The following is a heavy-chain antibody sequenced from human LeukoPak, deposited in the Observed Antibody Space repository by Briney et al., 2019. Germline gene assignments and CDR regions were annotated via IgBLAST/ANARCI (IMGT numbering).Heavy chain of an antibody. CDR3: ARGPASSNYYDFWSGYYAGAFDI. V-gene: IGHV1-8*01. CDR1: GYTFTSYD. D-gene: IGHD3-3*01. Sequence: GASVKVSCKASGYTFTSYDINWVRQATGQGLEWMGWMNPNSGNTGYAQKFQGRVTMTRNTSINTAYMELSSLRYEDTAVYYCARGPASSNYYDFWSGYYAGAFDIWGQGAMVTVSS. J-gene: IGHJ3*02. CDR2: MNPNSGNT.